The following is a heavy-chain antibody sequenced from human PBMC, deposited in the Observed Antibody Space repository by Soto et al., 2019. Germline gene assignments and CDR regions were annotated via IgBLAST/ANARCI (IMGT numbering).Heavy chain of an antibody. CDR1: GFTFTSAL. CDR3: TTGSTGTDY. J-gene: IGHJ4*02. D-gene: IGHD4-17*01. CDR2: VKSKTDGGTT. V-gene: IGHV3-15*01. Sequence: EVQLVESGGGLVKPGGSLRLSCAASGFTFTSALMTWVRQAPGKGLEWVGRVKSKTDGGTTDYPAPVRGRITTSRVHSEKTLYLQMNSLKTEATAVYYCTTGSTGTDYWGQGTLVTVSS.